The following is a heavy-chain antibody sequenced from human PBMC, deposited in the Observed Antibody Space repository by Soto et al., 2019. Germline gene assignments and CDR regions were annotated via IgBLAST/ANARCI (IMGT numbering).Heavy chain of an antibody. V-gene: IGHV3-9*01. CDR2: ISWNSGSI. D-gene: IGHD3-3*01. CDR3: AKEGHYDFWSGYYTDYYYGMDV. J-gene: IGHJ6*02. Sequence: GGSLRLSCAASGFNFGPFWMHWVRQAPGKGLEWVSGISWNSGSIGYADSVKGRFTISRDNAKNSLYLQMNSLRAEDTALYYCAKEGHYDFWSGYYTDYYYGMDVWGQGTTVTVSS. CDR1: GFNFGPFW.